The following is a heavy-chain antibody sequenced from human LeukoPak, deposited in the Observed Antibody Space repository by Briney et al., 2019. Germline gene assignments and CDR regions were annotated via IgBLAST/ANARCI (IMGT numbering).Heavy chain of an antibody. J-gene: IGHJ4*02. CDR1: GGSFSGYY. V-gene: IGHV4-34*01. D-gene: IGHD5-18*01. Sequence: KTSETLSLTCAVYGGSFSGYYWSWIRQPPGKGLEWIGEINHSGSTNYNPSLKSRVTISVDTSKNQFSLKLSSVTAADTAVYYCARGRGKRIQLWLNRNYFDYWGQGTLVTVSS. CDR2: INHSGST. CDR3: ARGRGKRIQLWLNRNYFDY.